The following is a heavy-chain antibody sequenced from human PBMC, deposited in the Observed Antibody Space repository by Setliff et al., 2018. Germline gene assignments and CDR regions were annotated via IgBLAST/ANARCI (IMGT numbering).Heavy chain of an antibody. CDR3: ARLSWNGLRYYGLDV. CDR1: GYSISSGHF. J-gene: IGHJ6*02. V-gene: IGHV4-38-2*01. D-gene: IGHD3-3*01. Sequence: PSETLSLTCGVSGYSISSGHFWGWIRQPPGKGLEWLGNIFHSGSTNYNPSLMSRVSISVDTSKNQFSLKLRSVTAADTAVYYCARLSWNGLRYYGLDVWGQGTTVTVSS. CDR2: IFHSGST.